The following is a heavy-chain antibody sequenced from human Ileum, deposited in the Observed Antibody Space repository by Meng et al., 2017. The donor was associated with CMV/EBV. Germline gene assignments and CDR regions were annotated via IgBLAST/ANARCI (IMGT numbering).Heavy chain of an antibody. Sequence: SETLSLTCTVSGGSIDSSTYYWGWIRQPPGKGLEWIGSVSYTGDTDYNASLRSRVTISVDKSKNQFSLKLSSVTAADTAVYYCVGGGFDYWGQGTLVTVSS. V-gene: IGHV4-39*07. D-gene: IGHD2-21*01. CDR2: VSYTGDT. CDR1: GGSIDSSTYY. CDR3: VGGGFDY. J-gene: IGHJ4*02.